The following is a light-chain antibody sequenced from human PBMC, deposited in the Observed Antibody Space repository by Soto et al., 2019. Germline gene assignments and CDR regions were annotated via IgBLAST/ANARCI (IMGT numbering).Light chain of an antibody. CDR1: QSISSW. Sequence: DIQMTQSPSTLSASVGDRVTITCRASQSISSWLAWYQQKPGKAPKLLIYMASSLESGVPSRFSGSGSETECTLTISSLQPDDFATYYCQHYDSFSPWSFGQGTKV. J-gene: IGKJ1*01. CDR2: MAS. V-gene: IGKV1-5*03. CDR3: QHYDSFSPWS.